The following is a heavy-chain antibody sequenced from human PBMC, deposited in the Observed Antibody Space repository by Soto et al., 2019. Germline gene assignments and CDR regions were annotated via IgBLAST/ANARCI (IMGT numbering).Heavy chain of an antibody. V-gene: IGHV4-39*01. Sequence: QLQLQESGPGLVKPSETLSLTCTVSGGSISSSSYYWGWIRQPPGKGLEWIGSIYYSGSTYYNPSLKSRVTISVDTSKNQFSLKLSSVTAADTAVYYCASGSYSLCFDYWGQGTLVTVSS. CDR3: ASGSYSLCFDY. J-gene: IGHJ4*02. CDR1: GGSISSSSYY. D-gene: IGHD1-26*01. CDR2: IYYSGST.